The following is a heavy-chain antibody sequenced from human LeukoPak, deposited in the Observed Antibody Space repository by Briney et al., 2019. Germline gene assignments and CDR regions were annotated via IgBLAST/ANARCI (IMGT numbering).Heavy chain of an antibody. Sequence: PGGSLRLSCAASGFTFRAYGMHWARQAPGKGLEWVAFIHYDGSNNYYADSVKGRFTISRDNSKNTLYLQMNTLRADDTAVYYCAKDHGSSDWYYFDYWGQGTLVTVSS. J-gene: IGHJ4*02. CDR3: AKDHGSSDWYYFDY. CDR1: GFTFRAYG. CDR2: IHYDGSNN. D-gene: IGHD6-13*01. V-gene: IGHV3-30*02.